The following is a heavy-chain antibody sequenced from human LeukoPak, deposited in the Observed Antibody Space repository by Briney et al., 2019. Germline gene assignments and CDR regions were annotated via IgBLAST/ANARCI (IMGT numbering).Heavy chain of an antibody. D-gene: IGHD3-10*01. V-gene: IGHV4-38-2*01. CDR1: GYSISSGYY. Sequence: SETLSLTCAVSGYSISSGYYWGWIRQPPGKGLEWIGSIYHSGSTYYNPSLKSRVTISVDTSKNQFSLKLSSVTAADTAVYYCAIINVQRLGWGQGTLVTVSS. J-gene: IGHJ4*02. CDR3: AIINVQRLG. CDR2: IYHSGST.